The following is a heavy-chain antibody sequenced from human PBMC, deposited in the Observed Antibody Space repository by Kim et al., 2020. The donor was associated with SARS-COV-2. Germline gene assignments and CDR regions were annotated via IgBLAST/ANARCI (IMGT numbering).Heavy chain of an antibody. J-gene: IGHJ2*01. D-gene: IGHD3-10*01. CDR3: ASEQELEYYWYFDL. CDR2: IYYTGRT. CDR1: GGSISSSRYY. V-gene: IGHV4-39*07. Sequence: SETLSLICTVSGGSISSSRYYWGWIRQPPGKGLEWIGSIYYTGRTDYNPSLKSRVSISVDTSKNQFSLKLRSVTAADAAVYYCASEQELEYYWYFDLWGRGTLVTVSS.